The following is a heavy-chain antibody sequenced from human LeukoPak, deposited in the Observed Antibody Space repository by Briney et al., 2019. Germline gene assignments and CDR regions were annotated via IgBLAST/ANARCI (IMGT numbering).Heavy chain of an antibody. J-gene: IGHJ1*01. CDR1: GYTYPSYA. Sequence: GASVNVLCKAFGYTYPSYAMHWVRQAPGQRLEWMGWINAGNGNTKYSQKFQGRVTIPRDTSASTAYMELSSLRSEDTAVCYCARGATSAGRELRWFGESSNEYFQHWGQGTLVTVSS. CDR2: INAGNGNT. CDR3: ARGATSAGRELRWFGESSNEYFQH. V-gene: IGHV1-3*01. D-gene: IGHD3-10*01.